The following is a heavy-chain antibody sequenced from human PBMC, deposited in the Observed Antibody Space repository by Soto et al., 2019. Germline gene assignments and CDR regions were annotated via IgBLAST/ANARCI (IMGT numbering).Heavy chain of an antibody. CDR1: GYTFTGYY. V-gene: IGHV1-2*04. J-gene: IGHJ3*02. CDR2: INPNSGGT. D-gene: IGHD3-22*01. Sequence: QVQLVQSGAEVKKPGASVKVSCKASGYTFTGYYMHWVRQAPGQGLEWMGWINPNSGGTNYAQKFQGWVTMTRDTSISTAYMELSRLRSDDTAVYYCAREADYYDSSGSNAFDIWGQGTMVTVSS. CDR3: AREADYYDSSGSNAFDI.